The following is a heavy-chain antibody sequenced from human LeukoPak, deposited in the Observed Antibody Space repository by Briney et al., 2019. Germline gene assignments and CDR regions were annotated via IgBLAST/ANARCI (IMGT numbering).Heavy chain of an antibody. CDR2: ISAYNGNA. CDR3: ARVYYDFWSGYATGMDV. Sequence: SVNVSCKASGYTFTSYGISWVRQAPGQGLEWMGWISAYNGNANYAQKLQGRVTMTTDTSTSTAYMELRSLRSDDTPAYYCARVYYDFWSGYATGMDVWGKGTTVTVSS. CDR1: GYTFTSYG. J-gene: IGHJ6*03. D-gene: IGHD3-3*01. V-gene: IGHV1-18*01.